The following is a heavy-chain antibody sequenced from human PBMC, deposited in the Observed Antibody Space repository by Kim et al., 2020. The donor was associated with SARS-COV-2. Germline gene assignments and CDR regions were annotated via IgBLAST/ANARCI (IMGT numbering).Heavy chain of an antibody. CDR3: ATARRLGYCSSTSCYGPANSQHLFDP. CDR2: INHSGST. J-gene: IGHJ5*02. V-gene: IGHV4-34*01. D-gene: IGHD2-2*01. CDR1: GGSFSGYY. Sequence: SETLSLTCAVYGGSFSGYYWSWIRQPPGKGLEWIGEINHSGSTNYNPSLKSRVTISVDTSKNQFSLKLSSVTAADTAVYYCATARRLGYCSSTSCYGPANSQHLFDPWGQGTLVTVSS.